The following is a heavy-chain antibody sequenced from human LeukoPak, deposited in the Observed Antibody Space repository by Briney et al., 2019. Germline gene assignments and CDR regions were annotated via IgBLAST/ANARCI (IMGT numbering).Heavy chain of an antibody. D-gene: IGHD3-22*01. J-gene: IGHJ6*02. Sequence: GGSLRLSCAASGFTLSNYGMNWVRQAPGKGLEWVSYISSSRSTTYYADSVKGRFTISRDSAKNSLDLQMNSLRDGDTAVYYCARGGSGYGDYYYFYGLDVWGQGTTVTVSS. V-gene: IGHV3-48*02. CDR1: GFTLSNYG. CDR3: ARGGSGYGDYYYFYGLDV. CDR2: ISSSRSTT.